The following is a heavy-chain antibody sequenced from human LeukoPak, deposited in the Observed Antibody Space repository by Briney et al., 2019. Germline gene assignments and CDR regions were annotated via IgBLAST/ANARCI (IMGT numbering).Heavy chain of an antibody. CDR3: ARATNYYDSSGYSNTVYYFDY. V-gene: IGHV1-18*01. CDR1: GYTFTSYG. CDR2: ISAYNGNT. D-gene: IGHD3-22*01. J-gene: IGHJ4*02. Sequence: ASVKVSCKASGYTFTSYGISWVRQAPGQGLEWMGWISAYNGNTNYAQKLQGRVTMTTDTSTSTAYMELRSLRSDDTAVYYCARATNYYDSSGYSNTVYYFDYWGQGTLVTVSS.